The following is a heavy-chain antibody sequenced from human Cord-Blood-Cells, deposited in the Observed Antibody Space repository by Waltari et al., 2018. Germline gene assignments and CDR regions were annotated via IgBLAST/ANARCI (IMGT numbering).Heavy chain of an antibody. Sequence: QVQLVQSGAEVKKPGASVKVSCKASGYTFTGYYMHWVRQAPGQGLEWMGRINPNRGGTNDAQKFQGRVTMTRDTSISTAYMELSRRRSDDTAVYYCASGTIRTGMDVWGQGTTVTVSS. V-gene: IGHV1-2*06. D-gene: IGHD3-3*01. J-gene: IGHJ6*02. CDR2: INPNRGGT. CDR1: GYTFTGYY. CDR3: ASGTIRTGMDV.